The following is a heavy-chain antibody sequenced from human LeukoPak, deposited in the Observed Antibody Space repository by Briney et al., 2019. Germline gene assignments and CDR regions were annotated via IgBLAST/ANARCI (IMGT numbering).Heavy chain of an antibody. CDR1: GFTFSSYS. V-gene: IGHV3-21*01. Sequence: GGSLRLSCAASGFTFSSYSMNWVRQAPGKGLEWVSSISSSSSYIYYADSVKGRFTISRDNAKNSLYLQMNSLRAEDTAVYYCARDPSSLRDSFDYWGQGTLVTVSS. J-gene: IGHJ4*02. CDR3: ARDPSSLRDSFDY. CDR2: ISSSSSYI.